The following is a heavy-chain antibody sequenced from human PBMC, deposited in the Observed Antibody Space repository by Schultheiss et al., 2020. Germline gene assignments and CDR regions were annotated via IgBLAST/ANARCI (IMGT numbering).Heavy chain of an antibody. D-gene: IGHD2-15*01. V-gene: IGHV3-7*01. CDR1: GFTFSSFA. Sequence: GGSLRLSCAASGFTFSSFAMSWVRQAPGKGLEWVANIKQDGSEKYYVDSVKGRFTISRDNAKNSLYLQMNSLRAEDTAVYYCARSQDCSGGSCYGGMDVWGQGTTVTVSS. CDR3: ARSQDCSGGSCYGGMDV. J-gene: IGHJ6*02. CDR2: IKQDGSEK.